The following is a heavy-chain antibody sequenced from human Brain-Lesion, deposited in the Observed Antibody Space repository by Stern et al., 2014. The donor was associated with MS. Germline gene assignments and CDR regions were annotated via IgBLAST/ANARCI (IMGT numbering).Heavy chain of an antibody. CDR3: ATLSPGAGGNYYRHFDY. D-gene: IGHD1-26*01. J-gene: IGHJ4*02. CDR2: FDPEDGET. Sequence: VQLEESGAEEKKPGASVKVSCKVSRYTLTELSMHWVRQAPRKGLEWMGGFDPEDGETIYAQKFQGRVTMTEDTSTDTAYMELSSLRSEDTAVYYCATLSPGAGGNYYRHFDYWGQGTLVTVSS. V-gene: IGHV1-24*01. CDR1: RYTLTELS.